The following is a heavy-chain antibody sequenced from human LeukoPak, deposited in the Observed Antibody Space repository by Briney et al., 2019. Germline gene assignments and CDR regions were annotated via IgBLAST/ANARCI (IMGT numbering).Heavy chain of an antibody. CDR1: GFTLSSYA. CDR2: ISYDGSNK. D-gene: IGHD6-13*01. J-gene: IGHJ5*02. Sequence: PGGSLRLSCAASGFTLSSYAMHWVRQAPGKGLEWVAVISYDGSNKYYADSVKGRFTISRDNSKNTLYLQMNSLRAGDTAVYYCARDARYWYSSSWYVLPYRNWFDPWGQGTLVTLSS. CDR3: ARDARYWYSSSWYVLPYRNWFDP. V-gene: IGHV3-30-3*01.